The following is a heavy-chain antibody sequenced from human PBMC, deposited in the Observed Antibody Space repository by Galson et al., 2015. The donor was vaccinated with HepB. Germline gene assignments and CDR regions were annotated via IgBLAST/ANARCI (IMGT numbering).Heavy chain of an antibody. CDR3: ARVKLWFGELVNNDRQTYGMDV. J-gene: IGHJ6*02. CDR1: GGTFSSYA. Sequence: SVKVSCKASGGTFSSYAISWVRQAPGQGLEWMGGIIPIFGTANYAQKFQGRVTITADESTSTAYMEMSSLRSEDTAVYCCARVKLWFGELVNNDRQTYGMDVWGQGTTVTVSS. V-gene: IGHV1-69*13. D-gene: IGHD3-10*01. CDR2: IIPIFGTA.